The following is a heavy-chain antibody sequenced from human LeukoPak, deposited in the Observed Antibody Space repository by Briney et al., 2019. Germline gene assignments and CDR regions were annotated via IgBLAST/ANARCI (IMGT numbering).Heavy chain of an antibody. D-gene: IGHD3-10*01. V-gene: IGHV4-34*01. J-gene: IGHJ4*02. CDR1: GGSFSAYY. CDR3: ARLPLGAFAEFLNFDY. Sequence: SETLSLTCGVYGGSFSAYYWSWIRQPPGKGLEWIGDINHSGSTKYNPSLMSRVAISVDSSKNHFSLNLMSVTAADTAVYYCARLPLGAFAEFLNFDYWGQGIPVTVSS. CDR2: INHSGST.